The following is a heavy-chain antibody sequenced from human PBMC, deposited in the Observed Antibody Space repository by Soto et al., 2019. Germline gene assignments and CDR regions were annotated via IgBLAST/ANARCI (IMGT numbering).Heavy chain of an antibody. CDR3: ARRNYYGSGSHFDY. V-gene: IGHV5-51*03. CDR1: GYSFTSYW. CDR2: INPGGSDI. J-gene: IGHJ4*02. Sequence: EVQLVQSGAEVKKPGESLKISCKGSGYSFTSYWIGWVRQMPGKGLEWMGIINPGGSDIRYSPSFQGQVTISADKSITTAYLQWSNLRASDTAMYYCARRNYYGSGSHFDYWGQGTLVTVSS. D-gene: IGHD3-10*01.